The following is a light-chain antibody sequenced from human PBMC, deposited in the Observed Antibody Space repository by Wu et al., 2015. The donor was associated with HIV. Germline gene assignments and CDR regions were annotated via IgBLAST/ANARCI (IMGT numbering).Light chain of an antibody. J-gene: IGKJ4*01. CDR3: QKYNSVLLT. Sequence: DIQMTQSPSSLSASVGDRVTITCRARQDISNYVAWYQQKPGKVPHLLIYAATTLQLGVPSRFSGSGSGTDFTLTISSLQPEDVATYYCQKYNSVLLTFGGGTKVEIK. CDR2: AAT. CDR1: QDISNY. V-gene: IGKV1-27*01.